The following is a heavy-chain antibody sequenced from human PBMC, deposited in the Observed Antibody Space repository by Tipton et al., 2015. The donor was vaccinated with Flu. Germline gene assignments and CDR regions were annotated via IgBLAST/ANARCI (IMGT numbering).Heavy chain of an antibody. V-gene: IGHV4-4*07. CDR2: IYSSGST. J-gene: IGHJ4*02. Sequence: TLSLTCTVSGGSVSSDYWSWIRQPAGKGLEWIGRIYSSGSTNYNPSLKSRVTMSQDTSKNQFSLKLTSVTAADTAVYYCVRCMSGPYCHCFDFWGQGTLVTVSS. CDR3: VRCMSGPYCHCFDF. D-gene: IGHD1-26*01. CDR1: GGSVSSDY.